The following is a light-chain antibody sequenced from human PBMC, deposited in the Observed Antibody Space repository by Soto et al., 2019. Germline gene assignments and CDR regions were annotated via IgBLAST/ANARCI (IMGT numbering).Light chain of an antibody. V-gene: IGLV2-14*01. CDR2: EVT. CDR3: SSYSSGSTLVV. Sequence: QSALTQPASVSGSPGQSITISCTGTNSDVGSYIYVSWYQHHPGKVPKLLIYEVTNRPSGVSSRFSGSKSGNTASLTISGLQAEGEADYYCSSYSSGSTLVVFGGGTQLTVL. CDR1: NSDVGSYIY. J-gene: IGLJ2*01.